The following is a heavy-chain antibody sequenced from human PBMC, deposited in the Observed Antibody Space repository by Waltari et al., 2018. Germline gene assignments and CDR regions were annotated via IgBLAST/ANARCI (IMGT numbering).Heavy chain of an antibody. J-gene: IGHJ4*01. V-gene: IGHV3-43*01. CDR2: ISWDGGDT. CDR1: GFAFAEFT. CDR3: ATSDYAGKGDY. Sequence: EVNLVESGGAVVQPGGSRRLSWTAPGFAFAEFTMQWVRQVPVSGLQWVALISWDGGDTYYADSVKGRFTISRDNSRNSLYLEMKTLTLEDTALYYCATSDYAGKGDYWGHGTLVTVSS. D-gene: IGHD5-12*01.